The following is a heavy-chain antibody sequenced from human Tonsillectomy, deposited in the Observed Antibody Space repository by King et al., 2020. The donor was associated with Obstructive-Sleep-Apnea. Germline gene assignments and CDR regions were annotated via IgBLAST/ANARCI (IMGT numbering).Heavy chain of an antibody. CDR1: GGSISSYY. J-gene: IGHJ4*02. CDR2: IYTSGST. D-gene: IGHD6-13*01. V-gene: IGHV4-4*07. Sequence: QMQLQESGPGLVKPSETLSLTCTVSGGSISSYYWSWIRQPAGKGLEWIGRIYTSGSTNYNPSLKSRVTMSGDTSKNQFSLKLSSVTAADTAVYYCARDGYSSTWSFIDYWGQGTLVTVSS. CDR3: ARDGYSSTWSFIDY.